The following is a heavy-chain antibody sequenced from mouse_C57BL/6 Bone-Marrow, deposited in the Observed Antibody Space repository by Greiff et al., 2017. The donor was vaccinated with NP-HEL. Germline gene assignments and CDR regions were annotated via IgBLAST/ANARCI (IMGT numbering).Heavy chain of an antibody. CDR2: INYDGSST. J-gene: IGHJ1*03. Sequence: VKLMESEGGLVQPGSSMKLSCTASGFTFSDYYMAWVRQVPEKGLEWVANINYDGSSTYYLDSLKSRFIISRDNAKNILYLQMSSLKSEDTATYYCARDLTTGGYFDVWGTGTTVTVSS. CDR1: GFTFSDYY. CDR3: ARDLTTGGYFDV. D-gene: IGHD1-1*01. V-gene: IGHV5-16*01.